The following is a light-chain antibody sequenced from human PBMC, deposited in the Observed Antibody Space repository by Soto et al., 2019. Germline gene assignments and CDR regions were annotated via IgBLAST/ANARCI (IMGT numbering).Light chain of an antibody. J-gene: IGKJ5*01. CDR1: QSVSSY. CDR2: GAS. Sequence: EIVMTQSPATLSVSPGERATLSCRASQSVSSYLAWYQQKPGQAPRLLIYGASTRATDIPARFSGSGSGTEFTLTISSLQSEEFAVYYCQQYNNWPTFGQGTRLEIK. V-gene: IGKV3-15*01. CDR3: QQYNNWPT.